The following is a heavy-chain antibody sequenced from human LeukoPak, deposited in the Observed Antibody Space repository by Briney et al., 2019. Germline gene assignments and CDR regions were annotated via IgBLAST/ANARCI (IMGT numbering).Heavy chain of an antibody. CDR1: GVTFSTYS. CDR2: ITSYRRDT. V-gene: IGHV3-23*01. D-gene: IGHD2-8*02. CDR3: AKGTLEHCTGAICYPFDY. Sequence: PGGSLRLSCAASGVTFSTYSMNWVRQTPGQGLESNSSITSYRRDTYYADSVKGRFTIYSDNSKSTLSPQMNSLRAEDSAIYYCAKGTLEHCTGAICYPFDYWGQGSLVTVSS. J-gene: IGHJ4*02.